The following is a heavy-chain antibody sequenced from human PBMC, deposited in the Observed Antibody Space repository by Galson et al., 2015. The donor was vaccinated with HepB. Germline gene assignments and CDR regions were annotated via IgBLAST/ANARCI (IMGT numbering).Heavy chain of an antibody. J-gene: IGHJ3*02. CDR2: IIPIFGTA. V-gene: IGHV1-69*13. Sequence: SVKVSCKASGGTFSSYAISWVRQAPGQGLEWMGGIIPIFGTANYAQRFQGRVTITADESTSTAYMELSSLRSEDTAVYFCARAREVATIPFNDAFDIWGQGTMVTVSS. D-gene: IGHD5-12*01. CDR3: ARAREVATIPFNDAFDI. CDR1: GGTFSSYA.